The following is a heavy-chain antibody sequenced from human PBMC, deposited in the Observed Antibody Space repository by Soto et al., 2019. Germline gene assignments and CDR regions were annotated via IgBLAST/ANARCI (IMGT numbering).Heavy chain of an antibody. V-gene: IGHV1-46*01. CDR2: INPSGGST. J-gene: IGHJ6*02. CDR1: GYTFTSYY. CDR3: ARETRSAVAGDFFYYYGMDV. D-gene: IGHD6-19*01. Sequence: GASVKVSCKASGYTFTSYYMHWVRQAPGQGLEWMGIINPSGGSTSYAQKFQGRVTMTRDTSTSTVYMELSSLRSEDTAVYYCARETRSAVAGDFFYYYGMDVWGQGXTVTVYS.